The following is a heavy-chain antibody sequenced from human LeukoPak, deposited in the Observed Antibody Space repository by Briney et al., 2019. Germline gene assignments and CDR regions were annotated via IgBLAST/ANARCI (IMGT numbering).Heavy chain of an antibody. V-gene: IGHV3-23*01. CDR2: ISSSGGST. CDR1: GFTFISFA. J-gene: IGHJ4*02. CDR3: AKATRGDYGDYGWSDY. Sequence: GGSLRLSCAASGFTFISFAMSWVRQAPGKGLEWVSAISSSGGSTYYADSVKGRFTISRDNSKNTLYLQMNSLRAEDTAVYYCAKATRGDYGDYGWSDYWGQGTLVTVSS. D-gene: IGHD4-17*01.